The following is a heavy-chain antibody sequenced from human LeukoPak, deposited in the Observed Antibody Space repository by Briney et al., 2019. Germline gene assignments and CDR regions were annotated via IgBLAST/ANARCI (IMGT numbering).Heavy chain of an antibody. V-gene: IGHV1-2*02. J-gene: IGHJ6*03. Sequence: ASVKLSCKASGYTFTSYYMHWVRQAPGQGLEWMGLINTNSSGTNYAQKFQGRVTMTRDTSISTAYMELSRLRSDDAAVYDCARGYYGSGTWYYYYIDVWGKGTTVTVSS. CDR3: ARGYYGSGTWYYYYIDV. CDR1: GYTFTSYY. CDR2: INTNSSGT. D-gene: IGHD3-10*01.